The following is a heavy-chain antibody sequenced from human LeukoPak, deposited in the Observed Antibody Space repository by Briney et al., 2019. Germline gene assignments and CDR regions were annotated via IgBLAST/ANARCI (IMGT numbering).Heavy chain of an antibody. CDR3: ARFNYDFWSGYYKMVDY. CDR1: GFTFSSYW. D-gene: IGHD3-3*01. Sequence: GGSLRLSCAASGFTFSSYWMSWVRQAPGKGLEWVANIKQDGSEKYYVDSVKGRFTISRDNAKNSLYLQMNSLRAEDTAVYYCARFNYDFWSGYYKMVDYWGQGTLVTVSS. V-gene: IGHV3-7*01. J-gene: IGHJ4*02. CDR2: IKQDGSEK.